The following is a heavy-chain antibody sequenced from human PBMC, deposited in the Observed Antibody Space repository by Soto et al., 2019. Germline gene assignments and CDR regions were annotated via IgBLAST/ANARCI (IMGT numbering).Heavy chain of an antibody. V-gene: IGHV3-48*02. J-gene: IGHJ6*02. CDR3: ARDRVLVVVAPDRGFYYGMDV. D-gene: IGHD2-15*01. Sequence: EVQLVESGGGLVQPGGSLRLSCAASGFTFSSYSMNWVRQAPGKGLEWVSYISSSSSTIYYADSVKGRFNISRDNAKNSLYLQMNSLRDEDTAVYYCARDRVLVVVAPDRGFYYGMDVWGQGTTVTVSS. CDR1: GFTFSSYS. CDR2: ISSSSSTI.